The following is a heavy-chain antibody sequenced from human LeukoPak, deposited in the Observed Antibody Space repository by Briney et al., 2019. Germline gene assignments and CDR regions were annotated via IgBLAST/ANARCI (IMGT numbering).Heavy chain of an antibody. J-gene: IGHJ6*03. D-gene: IGHD3-10*01. CDR2: IYTSGGT. Sequence: SETLSLTCTVSGGSISSYYWSWIRQPAGKGLEWIGRIYTSGGTNYNPSLKSRVTMSVDTSKNQFSLKLSSVTAADTAVYYCARESITMVRGVDDYYYYMDVWGKGTTVTVSS. V-gene: IGHV4-4*07. CDR3: ARESITMVRGVDDYYYYMDV. CDR1: GGSISSYY.